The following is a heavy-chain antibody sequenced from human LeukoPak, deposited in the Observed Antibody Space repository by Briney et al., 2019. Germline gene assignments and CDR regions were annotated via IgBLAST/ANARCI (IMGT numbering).Heavy chain of an antibody. J-gene: IGHJ5*02. V-gene: IGHV3-48*01. D-gene: IGHD3-22*01. CDR2: ISSSSSTI. Sequence: GGSLRLSCAASGFTFSSYSMNWVRQAPGKGLEWVSDISSSSSTIYYADSVKGRFTISRDNAKNSLYLEMNSLRAEDTAVYYCARDPDYYDSSGLHPTAFDPWGQGTLVTVSS. CDR1: GFTFSSYS. CDR3: ARDPDYYDSSGLHPTAFDP.